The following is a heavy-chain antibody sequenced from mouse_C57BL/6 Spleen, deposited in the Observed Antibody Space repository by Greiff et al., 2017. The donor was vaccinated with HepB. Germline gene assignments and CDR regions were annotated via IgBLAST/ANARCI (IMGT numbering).Heavy chain of an antibody. D-gene: IGHD2-2*01. CDR3: GYGYDFAMDY. V-gene: IGHV1-39*01. CDR1: GYSFTDYN. J-gene: IGHJ4*01. CDR2: INPNYGTT. Sequence: EVQLQESGPELVKPGASVKISCKASGYSFTDYNMNWVKQSTGKSLEWIGLINPNYGTTSYNQKFKGKATLTVDQSSSTAYMQLNSLTSEDSAVYCCGYGYDFAMDYWGQGTSVTVSS.